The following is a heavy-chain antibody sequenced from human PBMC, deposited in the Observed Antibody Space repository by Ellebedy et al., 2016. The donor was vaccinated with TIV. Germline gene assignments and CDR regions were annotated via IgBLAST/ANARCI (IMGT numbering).Heavy chain of an antibody. J-gene: IGHJ4*02. CDR2: IYYSGST. D-gene: IGHD3-10*01. CDR3: ASLYPYGSYYFDY. V-gene: IGHV4-61*01. CDR1: GGSVSSGFYY. Sequence: MPGGSLRLSCTVSGGSVSSGFYYWSWIRQPPGKGLEYIGYIYYSGSTNYNPSLKSRVTRSVDTSKNQFSLKLSSVTAADTAVYYCASLYPYGSYYFDYWGQGTLVTVSS.